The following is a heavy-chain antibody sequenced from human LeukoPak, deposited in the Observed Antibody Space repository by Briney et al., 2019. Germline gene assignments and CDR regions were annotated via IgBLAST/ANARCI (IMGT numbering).Heavy chain of an antibody. CDR1: GFTFSSYA. CDR3: ANAERLDLPLDY. J-gene: IGHJ4*02. Sequence: GGSLRLSCAASGFTFSSYAMSWVRQAPGKGLEWVSAISAGGGSSYYADSVKGRFTISRDNSKNTLYLQMNSLRAEDTAVYYCANAERLDLPLDYCGQGTLVTVSS. V-gene: IGHV3-23*01. D-gene: IGHD1-1*01. CDR2: ISAGGGSS.